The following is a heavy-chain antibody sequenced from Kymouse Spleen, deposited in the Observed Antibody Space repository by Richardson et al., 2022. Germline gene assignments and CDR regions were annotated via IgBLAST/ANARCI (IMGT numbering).Heavy chain of an antibody. CDR1: GFTFSGSA. V-gene: IGHV3-73*02. CDR3: TRRRDILTGSPDAFDI. CDR2: IRSKANSYAT. D-gene: IGHD3-9*01. J-gene: IGHJ3*02. Sequence: EVQLVESGGGLVQPGGSLKLSCAASGFTFSGSAMHWVRQASGKGLEWVGRIRSKANSYATAYAASVKGRFTISRDDSKNTAYLQMNSLKTEDTAVYYCTRRRDILTGSPDAFDIWGQGTMVTVSS.